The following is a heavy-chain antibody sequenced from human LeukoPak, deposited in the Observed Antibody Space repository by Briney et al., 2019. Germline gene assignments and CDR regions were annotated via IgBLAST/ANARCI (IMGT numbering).Heavy chain of an antibody. D-gene: IGHD5-18*01. CDR1: GFTFSSYG. CDR3: AKDYSYGPYYYYYYMDV. CDR2: ISYDGSNK. Sequence: GGSLRLSCAASGFTFSSYGMHWVRQAPGKGLEWVAVISYDGSNKYYADSVKGRFTISRDNSKNTLYLRMNSLRAEDTAVYYCAKDYSYGPYYYYYYMDVWGKGTTVTVSS. J-gene: IGHJ6*03. V-gene: IGHV3-30*18.